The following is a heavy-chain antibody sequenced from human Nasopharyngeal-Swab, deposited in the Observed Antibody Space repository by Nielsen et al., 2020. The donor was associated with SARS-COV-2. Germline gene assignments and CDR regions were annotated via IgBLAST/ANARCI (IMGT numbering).Heavy chain of an antibody. D-gene: IGHD6-19*01. CDR1: GYTLTSHY. Sequence: ASVKVSCKASGYTLTSHYMRWVRLAPGQGLEWMGVINPDGGSTNYAQKFLGRIIMTRDTSTSTVYMELSSLRSEDTAVFYCARDSARQSFDYWGQGTLLTVSS. CDR2: INPDGGST. V-gene: IGHV1-46*01. CDR3: ARDSARQSFDY. J-gene: IGHJ4*02.